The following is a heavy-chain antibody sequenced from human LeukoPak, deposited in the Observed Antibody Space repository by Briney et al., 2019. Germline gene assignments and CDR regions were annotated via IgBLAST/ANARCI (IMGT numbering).Heavy chain of an antibody. CDR1: GFTFSSYS. V-gene: IGHV3-21*04. CDR2: ISSSSSYI. CDR3: AKDKEVQLWLTEIGLADY. D-gene: IGHD5-18*01. Sequence: GGSLRLSCAASGFTFSSYSMNWVRQAPGKGLEWVSSISSSSSYIYYADSVKGRFTISRDNSKNTLYLQMNSLRAEDTAVYYCAKDKEVQLWLTEIGLADYWGQGTLVTVSS. J-gene: IGHJ4*02.